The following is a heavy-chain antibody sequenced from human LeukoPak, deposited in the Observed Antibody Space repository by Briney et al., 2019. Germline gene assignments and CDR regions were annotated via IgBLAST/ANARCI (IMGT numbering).Heavy chain of an antibody. V-gene: IGHV4-34*01. J-gene: IGHJ4*02. D-gene: IGHD4-23*01. CDR2: INHSGST. CDR1: GGSFSGYY. Sequence: SETLSLTCAVYGGSFSGYYWSWIRQPPGKGLEWIGEINHSGSTNYNPSLKSRVTISVDTSKNQFSLKLSSVTAADTAVYYCARGRVRWSIDYWGQGTLVTVSS. CDR3: ARGRVRWSIDY.